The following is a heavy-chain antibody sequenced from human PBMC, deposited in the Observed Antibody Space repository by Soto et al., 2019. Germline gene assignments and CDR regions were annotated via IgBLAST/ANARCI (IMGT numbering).Heavy chain of an antibody. D-gene: IGHD2-21*01. CDR1: GLTFGDHY. J-gene: IGHJ5*02. V-gene: IGHV3-72*01. CDR3: SILEGA. Sequence: EVQLVESGGGLVQPGGSLTLSCAVSGLTFGDHYMEWVRQAPGKGLEWVARSRNKAKSYSTDFAASVKGRFTISRDESKNSLSLQMNSLITEDTAVYYCSILEGAWGQGTLVTVSS. CDR2: SRNKAKSYST.